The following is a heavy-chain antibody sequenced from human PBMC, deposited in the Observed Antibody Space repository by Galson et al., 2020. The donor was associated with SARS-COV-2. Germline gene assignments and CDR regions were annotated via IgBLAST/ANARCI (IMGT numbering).Heavy chain of an antibody. V-gene: IGHV4-59*01. J-gene: IGHJ6*02. CDR3: ASLSSGPPRGYYGMDV. CDR1: GGSISSYY. CDR2: IYYSGST. D-gene: IGHD3-22*01. Sequence: SQTLSLTCTVSGGSISSYYWSWIRQPPGKGLEWIGYIYYSGSTNYNPSLKSRVTISVDTSKNQFSLKLSSVTTADTAVYYCASLSSGPPRGYYGMDVWGQGTTVTVSS.